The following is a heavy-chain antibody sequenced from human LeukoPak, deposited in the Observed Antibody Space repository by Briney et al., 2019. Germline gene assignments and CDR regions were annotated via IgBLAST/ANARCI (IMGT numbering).Heavy chain of an antibody. CDR1: GFTFSGSA. D-gene: IGHD2-8*02. Sequence: GGSLKLSCAASGFTFSGSAMHWVRQASGKGLEWVGRIRSKANSYATAYAASVKGRFTISRDDSKNTAYLQMNSLRVEDTAIYYCATYRQVLLPFESWGQGTLVTVSS. CDR3: ATYRQVLLPFES. CDR2: IRSKANSYAT. J-gene: IGHJ4*02. V-gene: IGHV3-73*01.